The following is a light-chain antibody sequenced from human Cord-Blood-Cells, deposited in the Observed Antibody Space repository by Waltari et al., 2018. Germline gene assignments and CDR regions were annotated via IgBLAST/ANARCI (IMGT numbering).Light chain of an antibody. CDR1: QSVSSY. Sequence: EIVLTHSPATLSLSRGERAPLSCRASQSVSSYLAWYQQKPGQAPRLLIYDASNRATGIPARFSGSGSGTDFTLTISSLEPEDFAVYYCQQRSNWPLTFGGGTKVEIK. J-gene: IGKJ4*01. CDR2: DAS. V-gene: IGKV3-11*01. CDR3: QQRSNWPLT.